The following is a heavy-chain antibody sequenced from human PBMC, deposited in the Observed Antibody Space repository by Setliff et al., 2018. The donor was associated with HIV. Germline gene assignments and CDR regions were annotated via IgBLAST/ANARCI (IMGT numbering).Heavy chain of an antibody. D-gene: IGHD5-12*01. CDR1: GGSISSGSYY. V-gene: IGHV4-61*09. Sequence: SETLSLTCTVSGGSISSGSYYWSWIRQPAGKGLEWIGHVYTTGSASYNPSLESRVTILEALSKNQFSLNLDSVTAADTAVYFCATGQMATRYWGQGTLVTV. CDR2: VYTTGSA. CDR3: ATGQMATRY. J-gene: IGHJ4*02.